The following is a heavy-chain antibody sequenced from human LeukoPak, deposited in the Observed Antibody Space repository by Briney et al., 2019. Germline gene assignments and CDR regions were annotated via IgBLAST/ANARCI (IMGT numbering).Heavy chain of an antibody. CDR1: GSTFSSYG. CDR2: IWYDGSNK. Sequence: GGSLRLSCAASGSTFSSYGMHWVRQAPGKGLEWVAVIWYDGSNKYYADSVKGRFTISRDNSKNTLYLQMNSLRAEDTAVYYCAKDQGDSESYGGDYFDYWGQGTLVTVSS. V-gene: IGHV3-33*06. D-gene: IGHD1-26*01. J-gene: IGHJ4*02. CDR3: AKDQGDSESYGGDYFDY.